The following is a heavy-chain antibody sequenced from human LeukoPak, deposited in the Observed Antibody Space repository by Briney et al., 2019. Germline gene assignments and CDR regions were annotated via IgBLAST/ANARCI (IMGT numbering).Heavy chain of an antibody. CDR1: GYSISSGYY. Sequence: SETLSLTCTVSGYSISSGYYWGWIRQPPGKGLEWIGSIYHSGSTYYNPSLKSRVTISVDTSKNQFSLKLSSVTAADTAVYYCARSGAAAGTRGYYYYMDVWGKGTTVTVSS. J-gene: IGHJ6*03. CDR3: ARSGAAAGTRGYYYYMDV. V-gene: IGHV4-38-2*02. CDR2: IYHSGST. D-gene: IGHD6-13*01.